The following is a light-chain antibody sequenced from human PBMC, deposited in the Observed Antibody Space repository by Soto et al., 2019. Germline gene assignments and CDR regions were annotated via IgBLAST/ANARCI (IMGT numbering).Light chain of an antibody. V-gene: IGKV3-20*01. Sequence: EIVLTQSPGTLSLSPGETATLSCRASQSVSSSFLAWYQQKPGQAPRLLIHGTSSRATGIPDRFSGSGSGTDFTLTISRLEPEDFAVYYCQQYGSSITFGQGTRLEI. J-gene: IGKJ5*01. CDR1: QSVSSSF. CDR2: GTS. CDR3: QQYGSSIT.